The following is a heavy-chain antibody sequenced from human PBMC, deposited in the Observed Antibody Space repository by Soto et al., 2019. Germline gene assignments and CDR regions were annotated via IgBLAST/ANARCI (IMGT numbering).Heavy chain of an antibody. D-gene: IGHD5-18*01. CDR3: VTKTDGYYPFDQ. Sequence: SETLSLTCAVSGYSISSSNWWGWIRQPPGKGLEWIGYIYYSGRTHYNPSLESRVTMSVDMSKNQFSLSLNSVTAVDRAVYYCVTKTDGYYPFDQWGPGTLVTDFS. CDR1: GYSISSSNW. V-gene: IGHV4-28*01. J-gene: IGHJ4*02. CDR2: IYYSGRT.